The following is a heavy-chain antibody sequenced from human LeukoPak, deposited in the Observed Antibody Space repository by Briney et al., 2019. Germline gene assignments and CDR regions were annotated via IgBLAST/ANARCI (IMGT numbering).Heavy chain of an antibody. V-gene: IGHV3-21*01. CDR3: ARDKTTIFGVAIDY. CDR1: GFTFSSYS. D-gene: IGHD3-3*01. Sequence: GGSLRLSCAASGFTFSSYSMNWVRQAPGKGLEWVSSISSSSSYIYYADSVKGRFTISRDNAKNSLYLQMNSLRAEDTAVYYCARDKTTIFGVAIDYWGQGTLVTVSS. J-gene: IGHJ4*02. CDR2: ISSSSSYI.